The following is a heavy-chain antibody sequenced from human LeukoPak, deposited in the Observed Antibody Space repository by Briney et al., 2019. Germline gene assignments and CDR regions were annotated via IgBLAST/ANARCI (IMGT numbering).Heavy chain of an antibody. CDR2: IIPIFGTA. CDR1: GGTFSSYA. D-gene: IGHD5-24*01. V-gene: IGHV1-69*05. Sequence: GSPVKVSCKASGGTFSSYAISWVRQAPGQGLEWMGRIIPIFGTANYAQKFQGRVTITTDESTSTAYMELSSLRSEDTAVYYCASTRANPIANRWLFDYWGQGTLVTVSS. CDR3: ASTRANPIANRWLFDY. J-gene: IGHJ4*02.